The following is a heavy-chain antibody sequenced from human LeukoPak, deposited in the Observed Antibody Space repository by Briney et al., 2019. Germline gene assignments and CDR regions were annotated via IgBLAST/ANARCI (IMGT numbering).Heavy chain of an antibody. J-gene: IGHJ4*02. CDR3: ATLCSGGFCYIDY. D-gene: IGHD2-15*01. CDR1: RGTFPNYD. V-gene: IGHV1-69*04. CDR2: FVPSVDVA. Sequence: ASVKVSCKASRGTFPNYDISWVRQAPGQGFEWMGRFVPSVDVANYSPKFRGRVTITADKSTTTVFMELSSLRSEDTAVYYCATLCSGGFCYIDYWGQGILVTVSS.